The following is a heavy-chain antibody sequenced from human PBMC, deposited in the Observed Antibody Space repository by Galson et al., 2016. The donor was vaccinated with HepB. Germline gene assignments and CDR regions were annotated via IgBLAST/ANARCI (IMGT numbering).Heavy chain of an antibody. V-gene: IGHV3-21*01. Sequence: SLRLSCATSGFTFNRYTMNWVRQAPGKGLEWVAYISSSSSYIYYADSVKGRFTISRDNAKKSLYLQMNSLSAEDTAVYYCATGGSRGISDAFGFWGQGTMVTVSS. CDR1: GFTFNRYT. CDR2: ISSSSSYI. J-gene: IGHJ3*01. CDR3: ATGGSRGISDAFGF. D-gene: IGHD3-16*01.